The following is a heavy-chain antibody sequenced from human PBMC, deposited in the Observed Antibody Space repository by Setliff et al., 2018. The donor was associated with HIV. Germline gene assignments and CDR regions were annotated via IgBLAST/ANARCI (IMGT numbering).Heavy chain of an antibody. CDR2: IIPIFGTA. CDR1: GGTFSSYA. CDR3: ARDRSNYVGLDAFDI. J-gene: IGHJ3*02. Sequence: SVKVSCKASGGTFSSYAISWVRQAPGQGLEWMGGIIPIFGTANYAQKFQGRVTITADESTSTAYMELSSLRSEDTAVYYWARDRSNYVGLDAFDIWGQGTMVTVSS. V-gene: IGHV1-69*13. D-gene: IGHD4-4*01.